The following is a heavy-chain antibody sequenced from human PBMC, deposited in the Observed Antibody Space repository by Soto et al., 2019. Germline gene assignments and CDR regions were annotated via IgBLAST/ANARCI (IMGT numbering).Heavy chain of an antibody. CDR3: ARGERYCGAAICFRWFDP. D-gene: IGHD2-15*01. Sequence: QVQLVQSGAEVKRPGASVRLSCKASGYTFTKYTIHWVRQAPGQGLEWMGWINAGTGNTKYSQKFQGRLTTARDTSESTAYMDLSRLTSEDTAVYYCARGERYCGAAICFRWFDPWGQGSLLTVSS. V-gene: IGHV1-3*01. CDR1: GYTFTKYT. J-gene: IGHJ5*02. CDR2: INAGTGNT.